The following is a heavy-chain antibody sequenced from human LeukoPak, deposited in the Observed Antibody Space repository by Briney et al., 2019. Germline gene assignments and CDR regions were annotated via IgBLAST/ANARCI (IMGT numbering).Heavy chain of an antibody. V-gene: IGHV4-59*12. CDR3: ARGRGSSWYYFDS. CDR1: GGSISSYY. J-gene: IGHJ4*02. CDR2: IYYSGST. D-gene: IGHD6-13*01. Sequence: NPSETLSLTCTVSGGSISSYYWSWIRQPPGKGLEWIGYIYYSGSTNYNPSLKGRVTMTVDTSKNQFSLNLSSVTAADTAVYHCARGRGSSWYYFDSWGQGTLVTVSS.